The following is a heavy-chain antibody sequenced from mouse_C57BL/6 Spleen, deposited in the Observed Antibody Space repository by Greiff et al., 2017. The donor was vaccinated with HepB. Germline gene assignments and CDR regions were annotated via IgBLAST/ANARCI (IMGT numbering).Heavy chain of an antibody. Sequence: QVQLQQPGAELVRPGSSVKLSCKASGYTFTSYWMHWVKQRPIQGLEWIGNIDPSDSETHYNQKFKDKATLTVDKSSSTAYMQLSSLTSEDSAVYYCARTRGYYDYLSFAYWGQGTLVTVSA. CDR1: GYTFTSYW. J-gene: IGHJ3*01. V-gene: IGHV1-52*01. CDR3: ARTRGYYDYLSFAY. CDR2: IDPSDSET. D-gene: IGHD2-4*01.